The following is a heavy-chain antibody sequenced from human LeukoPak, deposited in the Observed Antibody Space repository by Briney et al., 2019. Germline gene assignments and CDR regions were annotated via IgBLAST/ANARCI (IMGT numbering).Heavy chain of an antibody. J-gene: IGHJ4*02. Sequence: RGVLRLSCAAPGVTFSSYAMHWVRQAPGKGLGWVAVISYDGSNKYHADSVKGRFTISRDNSKNTLYLEMSSLRPEDTAVYYYARDRRWLQYSDYWGQGTLVTVSS. CDR2: ISYDGSNK. CDR3: ARDRRWLQYSDY. D-gene: IGHD5-24*01. V-gene: IGHV3-30*04. CDR1: GVTFSSYA.